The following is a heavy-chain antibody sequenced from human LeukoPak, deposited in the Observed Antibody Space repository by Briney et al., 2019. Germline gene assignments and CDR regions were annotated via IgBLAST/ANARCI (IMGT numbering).Heavy chain of an antibody. V-gene: IGHV1-46*01. Sequence: ASVKVSCKASGYTFTSYYMHWVRQAPGQGLEWMGIINPSGGSTSYAQKFQGRVTMTRDTSTSTVYMELSSLRSEDTAVYYCARDPHYYDSIGSAHDYWGQGTLVTVSS. J-gene: IGHJ4*02. CDR2: INPSGGST. CDR1: GYTFTSYY. CDR3: ARDPHYYDSIGSAHDY. D-gene: IGHD3-22*01.